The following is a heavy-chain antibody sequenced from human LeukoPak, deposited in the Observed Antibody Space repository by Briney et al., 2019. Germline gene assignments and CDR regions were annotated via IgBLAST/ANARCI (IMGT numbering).Heavy chain of an antibody. D-gene: IGHD2-2*01. Sequence: SETLSLTCAVYGGSFSGYYWSWIRQPPGKGLEWIGYIYYSGSTYYNPSLKSRVTISVDTSKNQFSLKLSSVTAADTAVYYCARSHLDIVVVPAAYFDYWGQGTLVTVSS. CDR2: IYYSGST. J-gene: IGHJ4*02. CDR3: ARSHLDIVVVPAAYFDY. CDR1: GGSFSGYY. V-gene: IGHV4-34*09.